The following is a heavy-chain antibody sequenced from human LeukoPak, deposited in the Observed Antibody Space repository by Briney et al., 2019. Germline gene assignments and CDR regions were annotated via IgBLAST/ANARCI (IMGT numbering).Heavy chain of an antibody. V-gene: IGHV3-13*04. J-gene: IGHJ3*02. D-gene: IGHD3-10*01. Sequence: GGSLRLSCAASGFTLGSYDIHWVRQITGKGLEWVSSVGTAGDTYYADSVKGRFTISREKAKNSLYLHMNSLRAGDTAVYYCARVGSGSAFDIWGQGTKVTVSS. CDR2: VGTAGDT. CDR3: ARVGSGSAFDI. CDR1: GFTLGSYD.